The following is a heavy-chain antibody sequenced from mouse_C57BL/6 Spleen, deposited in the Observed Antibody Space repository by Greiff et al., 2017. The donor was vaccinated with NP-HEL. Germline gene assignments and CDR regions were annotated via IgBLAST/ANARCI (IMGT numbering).Heavy chain of an antibody. CDR1: GFTFSDYG. J-gene: IGHJ1*03. Sequence: EVKLVESGGGLVKPGGSLKLSCAASGFTFSDYGMHWVRQAPEKGLEWVAYISSGSSTIYYADTVKGRFTISRDNAKNTLFLQMTSLRSEDTAMYYCARGATVVATYPWYFDVWGTGTTVTVSS. D-gene: IGHD1-1*01. CDR2: ISSGSSTI. CDR3: ARGATVVATYPWYFDV. V-gene: IGHV5-17*01.